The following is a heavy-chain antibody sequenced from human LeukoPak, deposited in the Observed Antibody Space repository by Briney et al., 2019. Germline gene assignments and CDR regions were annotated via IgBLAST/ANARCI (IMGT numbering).Heavy chain of an antibody. CDR3: ARGPNSNWSGLDF. D-gene: IGHD6-6*01. V-gene: IGHV3-23*01. J-gene: IGHJ4*02. CDR1: GFTFTNFA. Sequence: GSLRLSCVASGFTFTNFAMTWVRQPPGKGLEWVSSITGSPGTTYDADSVRGRFTISRDVSKNTLYLQMNGLRAEDTATYYCARGPNSNWSGLDFWGQGTLVTVSS. CDR2: ITGSPGTT.